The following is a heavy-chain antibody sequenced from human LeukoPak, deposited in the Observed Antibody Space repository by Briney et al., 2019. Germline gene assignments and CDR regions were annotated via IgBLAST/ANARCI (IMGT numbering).Heavy chain of an antibody. V-gene: IGHV3-74*01. J-gene: IGHJ4*02. D-gene: IGHD2/OR15-2a*01. CDR3: VSFYETD. Sequence: GGSLRLSCAAAGNYLMHWVRQAPGKGLLWVSHINSDGSWTSYADSVKGRFTISKDNAKNTVYLQMNNLRAEDTAVYYCVSFYETDWGRGTLVTVSS. CDR1: GNYL. CDR2: INSDGSWT.